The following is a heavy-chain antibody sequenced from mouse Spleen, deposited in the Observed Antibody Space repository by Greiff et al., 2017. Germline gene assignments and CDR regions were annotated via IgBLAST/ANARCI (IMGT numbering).Heavy chain of an antibody. Sequence: DVQLVESGGGLVKPGGSLKLSCAASGFTFSDYGMHWVRQAPEKGLEWVAYISSGSSTIYYADTETGRFTISRDNAKNTLFLQMTSLRSEDTAMYYCARSRIYDGYYANYWGQGTTLTVSS. V-gene: IGHV5-17*01. D-gene: IGHD2-3*01. CDR2: ISSGSSTI. CDR1: GFTFSDYG. CDR3: ARSRIYDGYYANY. J-gene: IGHJ2*01.